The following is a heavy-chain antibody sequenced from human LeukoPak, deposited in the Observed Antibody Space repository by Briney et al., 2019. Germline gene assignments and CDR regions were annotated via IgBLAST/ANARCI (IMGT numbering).Heavy chain of an antibody. J-gene: IGHJ4*02. CDR3: AREYSRRTFDY. D-gene: IGHD2-15*01. CDR2: IYYSGST. Sequence: SETLSLTCTVSGGSISSGGYYWSWIRQHPGKGLEWIGYIYYSGSTYYNPSLKSRVTISVDTSKNQFSLKLSSVTAADTAVYYCAREYSRRTFDYWGQGTLVTVSS. V-gene: IGHV4-31*03. CDR1: GGSISSGGYY.